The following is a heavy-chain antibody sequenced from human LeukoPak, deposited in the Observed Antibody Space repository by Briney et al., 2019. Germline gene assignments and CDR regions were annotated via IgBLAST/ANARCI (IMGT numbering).Heavy chain of an antibody. CDR2: IRFDGTNK. D-gene: IGHD5-12*01. J-gene: IGHJ6*03. V-gene: IGHV3-30*02. CDR1: GFTFSSYG. CDR3: ARRGYSGYSYYYYYMDV. Sequence: PGGSLRLSCAASGFTFSSYGMHWVRQAPGKGLEWVSFIRFDGTNKYYADSVKGRFTISRDNAKNSLYLQMNSLRAEDTAVYYCARRGYSGYSYYYYYMDVWGKGTTVTISS.